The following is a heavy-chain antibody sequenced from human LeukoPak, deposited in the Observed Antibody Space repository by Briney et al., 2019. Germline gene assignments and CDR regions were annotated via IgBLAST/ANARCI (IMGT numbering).Heavy chain of an antibody. CDR3: ARDPSYRGFDAFDI. V-gene: IGHV3-21*01. Sequence: GGSLRLSCAASGFTFSSYIMNWVRQAPGKGLEWVSSITSSSRYIYYADSVKGRFTISRDNAKNSLYLQMNYLRAEDTAVYYCARDPSYRGFDAFDIWGQGTMVTVSS. J-gene: IGHJ3*02. CDR1: GFTFSSYI. CDR2: ITSSSRYI. D-gene: IGHD1-26*01.